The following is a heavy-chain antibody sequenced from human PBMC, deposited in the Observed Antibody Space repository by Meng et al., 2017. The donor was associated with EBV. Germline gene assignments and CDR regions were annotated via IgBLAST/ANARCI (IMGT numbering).Heavy chain of an antibody. CDR3: ARVSPKRYFDYLAPPDY. V-gene: IGHV4-34*01. J-gene: IGHJ4*02. Sequence: QVQLQQWGAGLLQPSETLSLTCAVFGGSVNGYFWSWIRQPPGKGLEWIGELHHSGSTNYNPSLKSRLRISVDTSKNQFSLNLTSVTAADTAVYYCARVSPKRYFDYLAPPDYWGQGTLVTVAS. CDR2: LHHSGST. D-gene: IGHD3-9*01. CDR1: GGSVNGYF.